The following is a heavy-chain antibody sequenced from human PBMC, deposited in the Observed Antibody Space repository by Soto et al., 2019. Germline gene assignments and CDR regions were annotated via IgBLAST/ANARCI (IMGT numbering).Heavy chain of an antibody. D-gene: IGHD6-6*01. V-gene: IGHV3-23*01. CDR1: VFTFTSYS. Sequence: PGGSLRLSCAASVFTFTSYSMSLVRQAPGEGLECVSAISGSGGSSYYRDSVKGRITISRDNSKNTMYLQMNSLRAEHTAVYYCAKSLVAASHYYGMDVWGQGTTVTVSS. CDR3: AKSLVAASHYYGMDV. J-gene: IGHJ6*01. CDR2: ISGSGGSS.